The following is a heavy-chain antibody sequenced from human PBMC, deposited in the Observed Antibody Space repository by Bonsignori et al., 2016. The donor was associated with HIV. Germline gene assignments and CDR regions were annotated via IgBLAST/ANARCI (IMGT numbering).Heavy chain of an antibody. CDR1: GNTFTGYY. V-gene: IGHV1-2*02. D-gene: IGHD3-22*01. CDR3: AHQLLLAFDL. CDR2: IIPNSGAT. J-gene: IGHJ3*01. Sequence: QVQLIQSGAEVKKPVASVKVSCKASGNTFTGYYIHWVRQAPGQGLEWMGWIIPNSGATNYAQNFQGRVTMTMDTSTSTTYMEVRRLRSDDTAVYFCAHQLLLAFDLWGQGT.